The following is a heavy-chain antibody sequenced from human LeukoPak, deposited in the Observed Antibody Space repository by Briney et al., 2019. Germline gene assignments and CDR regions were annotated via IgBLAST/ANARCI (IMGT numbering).Heavy chain of an antibody. CDR1: GFTVSSNY. CDR2: IFSGGST. Sequence: QPGGPLRLSCAASGFTVSSNYMSWVRHAPGKGLEWVSVIFSGGSTYYADSVKGRFTISRDNSKNTLYLQMNSLRAEDTAVYYCARDLGHYDSSGIRNYYFDYGGQGTLVSVSS. J-gene: IGHJ4*02. V-gene: IGHV3-53*01. D-gene: IGHD3-22*01. CDR3: ARDLGHYDSSGIRNYYFDY.